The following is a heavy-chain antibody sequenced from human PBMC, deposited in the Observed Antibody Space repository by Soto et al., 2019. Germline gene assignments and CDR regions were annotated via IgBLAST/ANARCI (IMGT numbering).Heavy chain of an antibody. V-gene: IGHV3-15*07. CDR1: GFTFSNAW. D-gene: IGHD3-16*02. CDR3: THPRGITFGGVIGDYYYYGMDV. Sequence: PGGSLRLSCAASGFTFSNAWMNWVRQAPGKGLEWVGRIKSKTDGGTTDYAAPVKGRFTISRDDSKNTLYLQMNSLKTEDTAVYYCTHPRGITFGGVIGDYYYYGMDVWCQGTMVTVFS. J-gene: IGHJ6*02. CDR2: IKSKTDGGTT.